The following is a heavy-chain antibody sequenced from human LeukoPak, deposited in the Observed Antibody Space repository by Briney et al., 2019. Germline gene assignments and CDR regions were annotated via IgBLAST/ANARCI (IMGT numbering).Heavy chain of an antibody. CDR2: INWNGGST. CDR3: ARGLYYYDSSGYYYLGY. CDR1: GFTFDDYG. J-gene: IGHJ4*02. D-gene: IGHD3-22*01. V-gene: IGHV3-20*04. Sequence: GGSLRLSCAASGFTFDDYGMSWVRQAPGKGLEWVSGINWNGGSTGYADSVKGRFTISRDNAKNSLYLQMNSLRAEDTALYYCARGLYYYDSSGYYYLGYWGQGTLVTVPS.